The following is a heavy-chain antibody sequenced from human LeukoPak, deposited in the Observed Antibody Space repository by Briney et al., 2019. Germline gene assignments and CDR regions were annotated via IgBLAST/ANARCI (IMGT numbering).Heavy chain of an antibody. CDR1: GFTFRNHG. J-gene: IGHJ4*03. CDR2: IWYDGSNT. V-gene: IGHV3-33*01. D-gene: IGHD1-26*01. CDR3: GRDIGSRYDDY. Sequence: GSSLRLSCTASGFTFRNHGMHWVRQASGKGLEWVAVIWYDGSNTYYADSVKGRFTISRDNYKNTLQLHINSLRAEDTAVYYCGRDIGSRYDDYWGQGALVTVSS.